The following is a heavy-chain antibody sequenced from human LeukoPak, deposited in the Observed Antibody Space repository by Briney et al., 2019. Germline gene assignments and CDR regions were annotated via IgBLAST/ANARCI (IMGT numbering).Heavy chain of an antibody. J-gene: IGHJ5*02. Sequence: GGSLRLSCAASGFIFNKHAMSWVRQAPGKGLEWVSGLSGSGGSTDYADSVKGRFTVSRDNSKNTLFLQMNSLRAEDTAVYYCARSTVTTWGNWFDPWGQGTLVTVSS. CDR2: LSGSGGST. CDR1: GFIFNKHA. CDR3: ARSTVTTWGNWFDP. D-gene: IGHD4-17*01. V-gene: IGHV3-23*01.